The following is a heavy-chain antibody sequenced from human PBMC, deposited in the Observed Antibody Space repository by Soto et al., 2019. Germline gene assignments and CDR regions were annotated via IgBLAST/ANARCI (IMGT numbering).Heavy chain of an antibody. D-gene: IGHD4-17*01. J-gene: IGHJ6*02. CDR2: IIPIFGTA. CDR1: GGTFSSYA. Sequence: QVQLVQSGAEVKKPGSSVKVSCKASGGTFSSYAISWVRRAPGQGLEWMGGIIPIFGTANYAQKFQGRVTITADESTSTAYMELSSLRSEDTAVYYCARLSTVTTLISYYYYGMDVWGQGTTVTVSS. CDR3: ARLSTVTTLISYYYYGMDV. V-gene: IGHV1-69*01.